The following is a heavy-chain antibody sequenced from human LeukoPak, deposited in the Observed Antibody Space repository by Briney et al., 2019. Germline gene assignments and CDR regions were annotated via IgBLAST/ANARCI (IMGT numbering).Heavy chain of an antibody. CDR1: GYTLTELS. CDR2: FDPEDGET. V-gene: IGHV1-24*01. CDR3: ATAGRIAAAVDY. J-gene: IGHJ4*02. D-gene: IGHD6-13*01. Sequence: ASVKVSCKVSGYTLTELSMHWVRQAPGEGLEWMGGFDPEDGETIYAQKFQGRVTMTEDTSTDTAYMELSSLRSEDTAVYYCATAGRIAAAVDYWGQGTLVTVSS.